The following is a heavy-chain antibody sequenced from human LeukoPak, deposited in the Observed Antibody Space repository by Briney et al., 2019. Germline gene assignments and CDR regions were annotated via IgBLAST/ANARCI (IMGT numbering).Heavy chain of an antibody. V-gene: IGHV4-34*01. Sequence: PGGSLRLSCAASGFTFSSYSMNWVRQAPGKGLEWIGEINHSGSTNYNPSLKSRVTISVDTSKNQFSLKLSSVTAADTAVYYCASPSGSYSPDAFDIWGQGTMVTVSS. D-gene: IGHD1-26*01. CDR3: ASPSGSYSPDAFDI. CDR2: INHSGST. J-gene: IGHJ3*02. CDR1: GFTFSSYS.